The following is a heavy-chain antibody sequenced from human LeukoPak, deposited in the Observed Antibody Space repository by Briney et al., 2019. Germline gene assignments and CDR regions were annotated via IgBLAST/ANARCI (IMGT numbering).Heavy chain of an antibody. CDR2: ISSSSSYI. J-gene: IGHJ5*02. D-gene: IGHD4-17*01. V-gene: IGHV3-21*01. Sequence: GGSLRLSCAASGFTFSSYSMNWVRQAPGKGLEWVSSISSSSSYIYYADSVKGRFTISRDNAKNSLYLQMNSLRAEDTAVYYCARESTTVTSLDWFDPWGQGTLVTVSS. CDR1: GFTFSSYS. CDR3: ARESTTVTSLDWFDP.